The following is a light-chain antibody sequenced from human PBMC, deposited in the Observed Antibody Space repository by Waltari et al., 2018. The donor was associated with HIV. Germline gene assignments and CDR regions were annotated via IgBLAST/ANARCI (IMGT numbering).Light chain of an antibody. V-gene: IGKV2-28*01. CDR2: LGS. CDR3: MQGLEVPLT. CDR1: QSLLTSNGYIY. J-gene: IGKJ4*01. Sequence: DIVMTQSPLSLAVTPGEPASISCRSSQSLLTSNGYIYLDWYLQKPGQSPQLLIYLGSNLASGVADRFSGSGSATDFTLKISRVEPEDVGIYYCMQGLEVPLTFGGGTRVEI.